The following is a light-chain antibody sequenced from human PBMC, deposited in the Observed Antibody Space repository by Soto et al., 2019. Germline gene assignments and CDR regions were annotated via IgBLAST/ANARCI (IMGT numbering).Light chain of an antibody. CDR2: EVT. V-gene: IGLV2-14*01. Sequence: QSVLTQPASVSGSPGQSIAISCTGTRSDFGAYNYVSWYQQHPGKAPKLMISEVTNRPSGVSDRFSGSKSGNTASLTISGLQAEDEADYYCSSFTSRFTFVFGTGTKVTVL. CDR3: SSFTSRFTFV. CDR1: RSDFGAYNY. J-gene: IGLJ1*01.